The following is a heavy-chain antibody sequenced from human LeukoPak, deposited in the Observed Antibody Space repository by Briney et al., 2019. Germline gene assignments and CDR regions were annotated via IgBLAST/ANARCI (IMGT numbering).Heavy chain of an antibody. CDR1: GFTFSSYG. CDR3: AKERGVGSTTGSLATFDN. V-gene: IGHV3-30*18. Sequence: PGGSLRLSCAASGFTFSSYGMHWVRQAPGKGLEWVAVISYDGSNKYYADSVKGRFTISRDNSKNTLYLQMNSLRAEDTAIYYCAKERGVGSTTGSLATFDNWGQGTLVTVTS. CDR2: ISYDGSNK. J-gene: IGHJ4*02. D-gene: IGHD1-26*01.